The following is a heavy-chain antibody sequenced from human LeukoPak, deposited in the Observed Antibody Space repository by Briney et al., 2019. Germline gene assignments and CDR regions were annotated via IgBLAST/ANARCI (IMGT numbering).Heavy chain of an antibody. D-gene: IGHD1-26*01. CDR1: GGTFSSYA. Sequence: SVKVSCKASGGTFSSYAISWVRQAPGQGLEWMGRIIPILGIANYAQKFQGRVTITADKSTSTAYMELSSLRSEDTAVYYCARDRLNSGSPMDWGQGTLVTVSS. V-gene: IGHV1-69*04. J-gene: IGHJ1*01. CDR2: IIPILGIA. CDR3: ARDRLNSGSPMD.